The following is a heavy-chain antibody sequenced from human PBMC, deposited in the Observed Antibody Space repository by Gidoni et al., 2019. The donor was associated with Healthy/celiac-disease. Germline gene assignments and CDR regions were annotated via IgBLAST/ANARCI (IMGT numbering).Heavy chain of an antibody. CDR2: ISGSGGST. V-gene: IGHV3-23*04. J-gene: IGHJ4*02. CDR3: AKDMRGYSYGYISDQDDY. D-gene: IGHD5-18*01. Sequence: EVQLVESGGGLVQPGGALRLSCAASGFTFSSYARSWVRQAPGKGLEWVSAISGSGGSTYYADSVKGRFTISRDNSKNTLYLQMNSLRAEDTAVYYCAKDMRGYSYGYISDQDDYWGQGTLVTVSS. CDR1: GFTFSSYA.